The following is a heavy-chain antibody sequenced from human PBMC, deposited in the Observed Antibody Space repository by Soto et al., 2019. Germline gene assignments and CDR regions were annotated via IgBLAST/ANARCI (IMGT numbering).Heavy chain of an antibody. CDR2: INPKFGDT. CDR1: GYTFTAYY. CDR3: ARNMDYYYGRGSGNGQGV. D-gene: IGHD3-10*02. J-gene: IGHJ6*02. V-gene: IGHV1-2*02. Sequence: QVQLVQSGAEVKEPGDSVRVSCEASGYTFTAYYIHWVRQAPGQGLEWMGWINPKFGDTTYAQDFQGRVSMTRDMSISTVDMELSRLTSDDTAIYYCARNMDYYYGRGSGNGQGVWGQGTTVTVFS.